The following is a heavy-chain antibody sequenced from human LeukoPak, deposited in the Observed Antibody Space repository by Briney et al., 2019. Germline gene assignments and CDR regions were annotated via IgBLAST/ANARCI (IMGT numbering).Heavy chain of an antibody. CDR1: GGTFSSYG. CDR2: IIPIFGTA. V-gene: IGHV1-69*13. D-gene: IGHD3-10*01. CDR3: ARGLLYGSGSYVSSNYYYYYGMDV. Sequence: ASVKVSCKASGGTFSSYGISWVRQAPGQGLEWMGGIIPIFGTANYAQKFQGRVTITADESTSTAYMELSSLRSEDTAVYYCARGLLYGSGSYVSSNYYYYYGMDVWGQGTTVTVSS. J-gene: IGHJ6*02.